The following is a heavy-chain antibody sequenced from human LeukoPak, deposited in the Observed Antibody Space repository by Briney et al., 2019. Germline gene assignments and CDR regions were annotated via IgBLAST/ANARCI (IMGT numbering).Heavy chain of an antibody. CDR2: ISWNSGSI. CDR1: GFTFDDYA. Sequence: GGSLRLSCAASGFTFDDYAMHWVRQAPGKGLEWVSGISWNSGSIGYADSVKGRFTISRDNAKNSLYLQMNSLRAEDTALYYCAKETIAVARSGNFDYWGQGTLVTVSS. D-gene: IGHD6-19*01. V-gene: IGHV3-9*01. J-gene: IGHJ4*02. CDR3: AKETIAVARSGNFDY.